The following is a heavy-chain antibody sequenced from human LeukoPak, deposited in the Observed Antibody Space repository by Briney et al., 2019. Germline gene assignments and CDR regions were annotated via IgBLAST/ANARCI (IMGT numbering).Heavy chain of an antibody. J-gene: IGHJ4*02. CDR2: ISGSGGST. D-gene: IGHD3-3*01. Sequence: GGSLRLSCAASGFTFSSYAMSWVCQAPGKGLEWVSAISGSGGSTYYADSVKGRFTISRDNSKNTLYLQMNSLRAEDTAVYYCAKGDDFWSGYYSPDYWGQGTLVTVSS. V-gene: IGHV3-23*01. CDR1: GFTFSSYA. CDR3: AKGDDFWSGYYSPDY.